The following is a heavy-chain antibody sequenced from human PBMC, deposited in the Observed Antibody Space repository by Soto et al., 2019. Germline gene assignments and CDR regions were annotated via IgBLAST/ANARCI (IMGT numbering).Heavy chain of an antibody. J-gene: IGHJ4*02. CDR1: GFTFSSYA. CDR3: AKDSASVGYCSGGSCYSDY. CDR2: ISGSGGST. D-gene: IGHD2-15*01. Sequence: GGSLRLSCAASGFTFSSYAMSWVRQAPGKGLEWVSVISGSGGSTYYADSVKGRFTISRDNSKNTLYLQMNSLRAEDTAVYYCAKDSASVGYCSGGSCYSDYWGQGTLVTVSS. V-gene: IGHV3-23*01.